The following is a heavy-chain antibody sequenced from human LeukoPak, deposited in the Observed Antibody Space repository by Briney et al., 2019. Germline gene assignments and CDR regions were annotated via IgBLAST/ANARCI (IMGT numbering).Heavy chain of an antibody. J-gene: IGHJ4*02. CDR3: AREVVYCSGVSCPHDY. Sequence: ASVKVSCKASGYTFTGYYMHWVRQAPGQGLEWMGWINPNSGGTNYAQKFQGRVTMTRDTSISTAFMDLSRLRSDDTAVYYCAREVVYCSGVSCPHDYWGQGTLVTVSS. CDR1: GYTFTGYY. V-gene: IGHV1-2*02. CDR2: INPNSGGT. D-gene: IGHD2-15*01.